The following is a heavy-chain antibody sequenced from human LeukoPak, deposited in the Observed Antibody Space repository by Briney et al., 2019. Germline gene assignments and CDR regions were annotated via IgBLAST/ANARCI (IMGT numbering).Heavy chain of an antibody. Sequence: PSETLSLTCTVSGGSISSYYWSWIRQPPGKGLEWIGYIYYSGSTNYNPSLKSRVTISVDTSKNQFSLKLSSVTAADTAVYYCASLSHYYDKVFRSWGQGTLVTVSS. V-gene: IGHV4-59*08. D-gene: IGHD3-22*01. CDR2: IYYSGST. J-gene: IGHJ5*02. CDR3: ASLSHYYDKVFRS. CDR1: GGSISSYY.